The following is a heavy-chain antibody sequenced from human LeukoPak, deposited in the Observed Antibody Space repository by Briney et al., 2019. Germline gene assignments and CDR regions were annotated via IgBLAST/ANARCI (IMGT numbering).Heavy chain of an antibody. Sequence: GRSLRLSCAASGFTFSSNGMHWVRQAPGKGLEWVAVIWYDGSNKYYADSVKGRFTISRDNSKNTLYLQMNSLRAEDTAVYYCARDPHYTQGWYYFDYWGQGTLVTVSS. CDR1: GFTFSSNG. V-gene: IGHV3-33*01. D-gene: IGHD6-19*01. J-gene: IGHJ4*02. CDR3: ARDPHYTQGWYYFDY. CDR2: IWYDGSNK.